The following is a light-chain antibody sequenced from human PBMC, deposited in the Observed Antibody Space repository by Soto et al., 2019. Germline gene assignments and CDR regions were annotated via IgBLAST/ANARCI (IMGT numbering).Light chain of an antibody. V-gene: IGKV3-20*01. Sequence: IVLTQSPGTLSLSPGERATLSCRASQRVISNYLNWYQQKPGQAPRLLIYGASNRATGIPDRFSGSGSGTDVTLTISRLEPEDFAVYYCQQYGRSPLFTFGPGTTVDIK. J-gene: IGKJ3*01. CDR2: GAS. CDR3: QQYGRSPLFT. CDR1: QRVISNY.